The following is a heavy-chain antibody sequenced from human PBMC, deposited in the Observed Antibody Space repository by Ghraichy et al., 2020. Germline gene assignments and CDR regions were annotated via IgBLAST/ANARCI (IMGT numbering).Heavy chain of an antibody. CDR3: ARVAWGWNPFGFDYYGMDV. CDR2: LWYDGKNK. V-gene: IGHV3-33*01. J-gene: IGHJ6*02. Sequence: GESLNISCATSGFTFTSYCVHWVRQAPVKGLEWVATLWYDGKNKYYADSVKARFTISRDNAKKTVYLQMSSLRVEDTAVYFCARVAWGWNPFGFDYYGMDVWGQGTTVTVSS. D-gene: IGHD3-16*01. CDR1: GFTFTSYC.